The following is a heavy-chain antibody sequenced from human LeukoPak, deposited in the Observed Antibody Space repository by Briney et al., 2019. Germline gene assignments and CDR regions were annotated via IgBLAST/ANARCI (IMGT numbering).Heavy chain of an antibody. CDR3: ARGDLYNWFDP. J-gene: IGHJ5*02. Sequence: SETLSLTCTVSGGSISSYYWSWIRQPPGKGLEWIGYIYYSGSTNYNPSLKSRVTISVDTSKNQFSLKLSSVTAADTAVYYCARGDLYNWFDPWGQGTLVTVSS. CDR1: GGSISSYY. CDR2: IYYSGST. V-gene: IGHV4-59*01.